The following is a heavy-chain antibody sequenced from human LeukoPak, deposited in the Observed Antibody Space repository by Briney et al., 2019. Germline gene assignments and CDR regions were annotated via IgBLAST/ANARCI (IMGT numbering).Heavy chain of an antibody. D-gene: IGHD6-19*01. V-gene: IGHV1-2*02. Sequence: ASVKVSCKASGGTFSSYAISWVRQAPGQGLEWMGWINPNSGGTNYAQKFQGRVTMTRDTSISTAYMELSRLRSDDTAVYYCASTPPLYSSGWYYGGWGQGTLVTVSS. J-gene: IGHJ4*02. CDR3: ASTPPLYSSGWYYGG. CDR1: GGTFSSYA. CDR2: INPNSGGT.